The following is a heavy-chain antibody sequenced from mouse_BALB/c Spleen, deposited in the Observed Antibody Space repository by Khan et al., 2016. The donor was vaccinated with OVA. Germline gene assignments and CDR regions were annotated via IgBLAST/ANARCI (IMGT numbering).Heavy chain of an antibody. CDR2: INPNNGDT. D-gene: IGHD2-1*01. CDR1: GYTFTSYY. J-gene: IGHJ3*01. V-gene: IGHV1-53*01. Sequence: QVQLQQPGAELVKPGASVKISCKASGYTFTSYYMYWVKQRPGQGLEWIGGINPNNGDTHFNEKFKNKATLTVDKSSSTAYMHLSSLTSEDSAVYDCARSGYGNPFAYWGQGTLVTVSA. CDR3: ARSGYGNPFAY.